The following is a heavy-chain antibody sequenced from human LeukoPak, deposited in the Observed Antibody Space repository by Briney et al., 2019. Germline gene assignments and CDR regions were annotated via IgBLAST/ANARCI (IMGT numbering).Heavy chain of an antibody. CDR2: IYYSGST. V-gene: IGHV4-59*01. Sequence: SETLSLTCTVSGGSISSYYWSWIRQPPGKGLEWIGYIYYSGSTNYNPSLKSRVTISVDTSKNQFSLKLSSVAAADTAVYYCARDQTYYDFWSGYYYYYYMDVWGKGTTVTVSS. CDR3: ARDQTYYDFWSGYYYYYYMDV. D-gene: IGHD3-3*01. J-gene: IGHJ6*03. CDR1: GGSISSYY.